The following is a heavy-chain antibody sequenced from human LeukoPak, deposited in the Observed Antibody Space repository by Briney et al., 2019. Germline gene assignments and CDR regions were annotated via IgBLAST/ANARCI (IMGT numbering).Heavy chain of an antibody. J-gene: IGHJ4*02. CDR2: IYYSGST. V-gene: IGHV4-39*02. D-gene: IGHD3-10*01. CDR3: ARDRDSGFGEFNFDY. CDR1: GDSISSSTYY. Sequence: SETLSLTCTVSGDSISSSTYYWGWIRQPPGKGLEWIGSIYYSGSTYYNPSLKSRVTISVDTSKNQFSLKLTSVTAADTAVYYCARDRDSGFGEFNFDYWGQGTLVTVSS.